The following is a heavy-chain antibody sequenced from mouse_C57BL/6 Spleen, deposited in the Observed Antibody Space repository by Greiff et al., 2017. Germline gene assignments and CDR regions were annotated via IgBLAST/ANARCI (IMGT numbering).Heavy chain of an antibody. CDR1: GYTFTSYW. Sequence: QVHVKQPGAELVKPGASVKLSCKASGYTFTSYWMQWVKQRPGQGLEWIGEIDPSDSYTNYNQKFKGKATLTVDTSSSTAYMQLSSLTSEDSAVYYCARRTTVVNAMDYWGQGTSVTVSS. CDR2: IDPSDSYT. J-gene: IGHJ4*01. D-gene: IGHD1-1*01. CDR3: ARRTTVVNAMDY. V-gene: IGHV1-50*01.